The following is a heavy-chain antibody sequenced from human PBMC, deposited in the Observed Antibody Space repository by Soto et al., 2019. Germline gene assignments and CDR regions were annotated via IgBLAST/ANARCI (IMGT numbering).Heavy chain of an antibody. D-gene: IGHD6-19*01. CDR1: GFTVSSYA. V-gene: IGHV3-23*01. CDR2: ISGSGDST. J-gene: IGHJ4*02. Sequence: EVQLLESGGGLVQPGGSLRLSCAASGFTVSSYAMNWVRQAPGKGLEWVSVISGSGDSTYYADSVKGRFTISRDNSKNTLYLQMTSLRAEDTAVYYCARRSSGWYFDYWGQGTLVTVSS. CDR3: ARRSSGWYFDY.